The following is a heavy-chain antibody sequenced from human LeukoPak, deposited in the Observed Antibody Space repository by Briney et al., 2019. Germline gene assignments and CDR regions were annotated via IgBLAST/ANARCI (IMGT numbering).Heavy chain of an antibody. D-gene: IGHD6-6*01. CDR1: GGSISSYY. CDR2: IYTSGST. Sequence: KPSETLSLTCTVSGGSISSYYWSWIRQPAGKGLEWIGRIYTSGSTNYNPSPKSRVTMSVDTSKNQFSLKLSSVTAAATAVYYCARSYSSSSKAGYYYYYGMDVWGQGTTVTVSS. J-gene: IGHJ6*02. CDR3: ARSYSSSSKAGYYYYYGMDV. V-gene: IGHV4-4*07.